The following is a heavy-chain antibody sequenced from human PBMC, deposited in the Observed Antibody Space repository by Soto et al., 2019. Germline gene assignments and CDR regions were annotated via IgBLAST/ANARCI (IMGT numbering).Heavy chain of an antibody. Sequence: QVQLVESGGGVVQPGRSLRLSCAASGFTFSSYGMHWVRQAPGKGLEWVAVISYVGSNKYYADSVKGRFTISRDNSKNTLYLQMNSLRAEDTAVYYCAKASRYSGSCIDYWGQGTLVTVSS. CDR1: GFTFSSYG. CDR3: AKASRYSGSCIDY. D-gene: IGHD1-26*01. CDR2: ISYVGSNK. J-gene: IGHJ4*02. V-gene: IGHV3-30*18.